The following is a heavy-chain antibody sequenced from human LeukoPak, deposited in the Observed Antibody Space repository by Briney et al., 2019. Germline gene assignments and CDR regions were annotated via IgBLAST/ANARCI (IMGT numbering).Heavy chain of an antibody. V-gene: IGHV5-51*01. CDR1: GYSFTSYW. CDR2: IYPGDSDT. CDR3: ARRGYSYGHNKGYYYYYMDV. J-gene: IGHJ6*03. Sequence: GESLKISCQGSGYSFTSYWIGWVRQVPGKGLEWMGIIYPGDSDTRYSPSFQGQVTISADKSISTAYLQWSSLKASNTDMYYCARRGYSYGHNKGYYYYYMDVWGKGTTVTVSS. D-gene: IGHD5-18*01.